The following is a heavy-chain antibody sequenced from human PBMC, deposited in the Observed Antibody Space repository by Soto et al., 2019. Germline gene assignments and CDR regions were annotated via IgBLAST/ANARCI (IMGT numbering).Heavy chain of an antibody. D-gene: IGHD2-2*02. CDR2: NSAYNGNT. CDR1: GYTFTSYG. V-gene: IGHV1-18*01. CDR3: ARTDCSSTSCYNSALDY. J-gene: IGHJ4*02. Sequence: ASVKVSCKASGYTFTSYGISWVRQAPGQGLEWMGWNSAYNGNTNYAQKLQGRVTMTTDTSTSTAYMELRSLRSDDTAVYYCARTDCSSTSCYNSALDYWGQGTLVTVSS.